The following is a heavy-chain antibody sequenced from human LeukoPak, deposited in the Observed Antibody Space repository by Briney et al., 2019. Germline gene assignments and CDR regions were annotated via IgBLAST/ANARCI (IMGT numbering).Heavy chain of an antibody. CDR3: ATLLSAPRDS. Sequence: PSETLSFTCTVSGGSISGTTSYWGWIRQPPGKGLQWIGSIYYSGNTYYNPSLKSRVTISVDTSKNQFSLTLNSVTAADTAVYYCATLLSAPRDSWGQGTLVTVSS. J-gene: IGHJ4*02. V-gene: IGHV4-39*01. CDR1: GGSISGTTSY. CDR2: IYYSGNT. D-gene: IGHD3-10*01.